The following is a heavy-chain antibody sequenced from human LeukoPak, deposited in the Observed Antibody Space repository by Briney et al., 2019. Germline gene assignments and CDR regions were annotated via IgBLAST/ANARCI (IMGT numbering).Heavy chain of an antibody. V-gene: IGHV1-2*02. CDR1: GYTFTGYY. CDR3: AREIGYGGPYYYMDV. D-gene: IGHD4-23*01. J-gene: IGHJ6*03. Sequence: GASVKVSCKASGYTFTGYYMHWVRQAPGQGLEWMGWINPNSGGTNYAQKFQGRVTMTRDTSISTAYMELSRLRSDDTAVYYCAREIGYGGPYYYMDVWGKGTTVTVSS. CDR2: INPNSGGT.